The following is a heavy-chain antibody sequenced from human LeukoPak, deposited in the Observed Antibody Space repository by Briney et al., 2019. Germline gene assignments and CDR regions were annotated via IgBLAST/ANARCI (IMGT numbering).Heavy chain of an antibody. D-gene: IGHD6-13*01. CDR1: GFTFTSSA. Sequence: SVKVSCKASGFTFTSSAMQWVRQARGQRLEWIGWIAVGSGNTNYAQKFQERVTVTRDMSTSTAYMELSSLRSEDTAVYYCAAEAAAAGRGGDAFDIWGQGTMVTVSS. J-gene: IGHJ3*02. CDR3: AAEAAAAGRGGDAFDI. CDR2: IAVGSGNT. V-gene: IGHV1-58*02.